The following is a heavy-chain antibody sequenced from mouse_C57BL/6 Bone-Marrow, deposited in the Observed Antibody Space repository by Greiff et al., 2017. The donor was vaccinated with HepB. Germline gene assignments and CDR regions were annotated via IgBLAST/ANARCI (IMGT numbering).Heavy chain of an antibody. CDR3: VREALLDHNWYFDV. Sequence: EVQLVESGGGLVQPKGSLKLSCAASGFTFNTYAMHWVRQAPGKGLEWVARIRSKSSNYATYYADSVKDRFTISRDDSQSMLYLQMNNLKTEDTAMYYCVREALLDHNWYFDVWGTGTTVTVSS. CDR2: IRSKSSNYAT. D-gene: IGHD6-1*01. CDR1: GFTFNTYA. J-gene: IGHJ1*03. V-gene: IGHV10-3*01.